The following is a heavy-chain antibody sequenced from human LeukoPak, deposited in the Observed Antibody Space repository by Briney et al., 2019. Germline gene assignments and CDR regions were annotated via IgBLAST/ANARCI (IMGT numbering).Heavy chain of an antibody. D-gene: IGHD3-22*01. CDR2: LYYSGST. V-gene: IGHV4-61*05. J-gene: IGHJ4*02. CDR1: DDSISSSTYY. Sequence: SETLSLTCIISDDSISSSTYYWGWIRQPPGKGLEWIGTLYYSGSTNYNPSLKSRVTISVDTSKNQFSLKLSSVTAADTAVYYCARADDSSGYSVDYWGQGTLVTVSS. CDR3: ARADDSSGYSVDY.